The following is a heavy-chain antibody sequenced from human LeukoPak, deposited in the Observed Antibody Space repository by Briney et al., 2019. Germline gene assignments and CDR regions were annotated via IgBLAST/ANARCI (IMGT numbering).Heavy chain of an antibody. CDR1: GYIFTGYY. V-gene: IGHV1-2*02. CDR2: INPSSGGT. J-gene: IGHJ4*02. CDR3: ARSVWTAYLINDY. D-gene: IGHD3/OR15-3a*01. Sequence: ASVKVSCKASGYIFTGYYMRWVRQAPGQGLEWMGWINPSSGGTNYAQKFQGRVTMTRDTSISTAYMELYRLTSDDTAVYYCARSVWTAYLINDYWGQGTLVTVSS.